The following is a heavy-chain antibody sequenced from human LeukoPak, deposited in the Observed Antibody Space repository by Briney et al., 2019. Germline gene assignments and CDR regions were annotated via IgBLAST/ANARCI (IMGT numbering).Heavy chain of an antibody. D-gene: IGHD3-22*01. J-gene: IGHJ3*02. CDR2: IIPIFGTA. CDR3: ARDRVDLHDRSGFVVVASDM. Sequence: SVKVSCKASGGTFSSYAISWVRQAPGQGLEWMGGIIPIFGTANYAQKFQGRVTITADESTSTAYMELSSLRSEDTAVYYCARDRVDLHDRSGFVVVASDMWGQGTMVTVSS. CDR1: GGTFSSYA. V-gene: IGHV1-69*01.